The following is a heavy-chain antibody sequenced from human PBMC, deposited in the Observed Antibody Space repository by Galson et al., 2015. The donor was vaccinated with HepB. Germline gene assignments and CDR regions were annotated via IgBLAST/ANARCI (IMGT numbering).Heavy chain of an antibody. V-gene: IGHV6-1*01. J-gene: IGHJ6*02. Sequence: CAISGDSVSSNSAAWNWIRQSPSRGLEWLGRTYYRSKWYNDYAVSVKSRITTNPDTSKNQFSLQLNSVTPEDMAVYYCAREGGSGYCSGGSCYPSYYYGMDVWGQGTTVTVSS. D-gene: IGHD2-15*01. CDR3: AREGGSGYCSGGSCYPSYYYGMDV. CDR2: TYYRSKWYN. CDR1: GDSVSSNSAA.